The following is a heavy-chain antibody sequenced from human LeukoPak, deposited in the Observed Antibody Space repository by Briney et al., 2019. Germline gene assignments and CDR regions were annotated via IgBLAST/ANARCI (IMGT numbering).Heavy chain of an antibody. J-gene: IGHJ4*02. CDR2: IKGDGRDK. Sequence: GGSLRLSCTASGFTFSSYWMNWVRQAPGEGLEWVAKIKGDGRDKYYVGSVRGRFTISRDNADNALYLQMNSLRGDDTALYYCARGVDSAIDWWGQGTLVTVSS. CDR1: GFTFSSYW. D-gene: IGHD3-9*01. CDR3: ARGVDSAIDW. V-gene: IGHV3-7*01.